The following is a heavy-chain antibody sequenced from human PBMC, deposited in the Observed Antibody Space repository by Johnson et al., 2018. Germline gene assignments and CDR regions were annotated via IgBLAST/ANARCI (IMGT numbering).Heavy chain of an antibody. D-gene: IGHD1-26*01. CDR3: ARDSDVEWELLPGAFDI. CDR2: INSDGNST. Sequence: VQLQESGGGLVQPGGSLRLSCAASGFTFSSYWMHWVRPAPGKGLVWVSRINSDGNSTCYADSVKGRFTISRHNAKNPLCLQMNSLRAEETAVYYCARDSDVEWELLPGAFDIWGQGTMVTVSS. J-gene: IGHJ3*02. V-gene: IGHV3-74*01. CDR1: GFTFSSYW.